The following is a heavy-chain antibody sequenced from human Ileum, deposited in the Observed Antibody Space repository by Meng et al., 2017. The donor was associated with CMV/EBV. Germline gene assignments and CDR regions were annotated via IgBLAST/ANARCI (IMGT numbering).Heavy chain of an antibody. Sequence: GSLRLSCTASGGSVNGYYWSWIRQPPGKGLEYIANIYYSGSTKYNPSLQSRVNISVDTSKNEFSLKLNSVTAADTAVYYCARHYCSYNKCYYFDYWGQGALVTVSS. CDR3: ARHYCSYNKCYYFDY. J-gene: IGHJ4*02. V-gene: IGHV4-59*02. D-gene: IGHD2-15*01. CDR2: IYYSGST. CDR1: GGSVNGYY.